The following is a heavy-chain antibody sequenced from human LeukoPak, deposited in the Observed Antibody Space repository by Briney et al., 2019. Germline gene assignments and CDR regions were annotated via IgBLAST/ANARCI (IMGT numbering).Heavy chain of an antibody. J-gene: IGHJ4*03. Sequence: GGSLRLSCEASGFNFISYSMGWVRQVPGKGLEWVASISGRSVFISYSDSVKGRFTISRDNTKNSLFLELSSLRPDDTAVYYCTRDQAVRYAFDFWGQGSVVTVSS. CDR2: ISGRSVFI. D-gene: IGHD2-2*01. CDR3: TRDQAVRYAFDF. V-gene: IGHV3-21*01. CDR1: GFNFISYS.